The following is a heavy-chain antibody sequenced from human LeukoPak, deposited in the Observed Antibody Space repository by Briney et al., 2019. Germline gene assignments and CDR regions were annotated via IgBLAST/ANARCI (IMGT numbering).Heavy chain of an antibody. CDR2: IYYSGST. CDR1: GGSISSYY. Sequence: SETLSLTCTVSGGSISSYYWSWIRQPPGKGLEWIGYIYYSGSTNYNPSLKSRVTISVDTSKNQFSLKLSSVTAADTAVYYCAREREYYDSSGQDAFDIWGQGTMVTVSS. D-gene: IGHD3-22*01. J-gene: IGHJ3*02. CDR3: AREREYYDSSGQDAFDI. V-gene: IGHV4-59*01.